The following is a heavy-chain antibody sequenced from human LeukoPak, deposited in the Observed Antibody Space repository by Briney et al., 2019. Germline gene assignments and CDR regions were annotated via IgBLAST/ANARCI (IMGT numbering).Heavy chain of an antibody. J-gene: IGHJ4*02. CDR2: INPNSGGT. V-gene: IGHV1-2*02. CDR1: GYTFTGYY. D-gene: IGHD6-19*01. CDR3: ARTRESYSSGWYSDY. Sequence: ASVKVSCKASGYTFTGYYMHWVRQAPGQGLEWMGWINPNSGGTNYAQKFQGRVTMTWDTSISTAYMELSRLRSDDTAVYYCARTRESYSSGWYSDYWGQGTLVTVSS.